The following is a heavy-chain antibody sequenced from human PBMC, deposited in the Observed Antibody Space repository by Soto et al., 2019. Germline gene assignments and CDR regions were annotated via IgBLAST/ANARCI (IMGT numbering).Heavy chain of an antibody. CDR1: GDSVSNNGPT. Sequence: SQTLSLTCAICGDSVSNNGPTWNWIRQSPSRGLEWLGRAYYRSRWQYDYATSVRSRITINPDTSKNQFSLQLSSVTPEDTAVYYCARDPPDFNSGFDSWGQGSLVTVSS. V-gene: IGHV6-1*01. CDR2: AYYRSRWQY. D-gene: IGHD1-26*01. J-gene: IGHJ4*02. CDR3: ARDPPDFNSGFDS.